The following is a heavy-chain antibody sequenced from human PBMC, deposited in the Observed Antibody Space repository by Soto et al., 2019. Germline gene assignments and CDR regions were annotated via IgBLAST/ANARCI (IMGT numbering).Heavy chain of an antibody. V-gene: IGHV3-30*03. CDR3: ALAAVAG. CDR1: GFTFSSYG. J-gene: IGHJ4*02. Sequence: GWALRLSCAASGFTFSSYGMHWVRQAPGKGLEWVAVISYDGSNKYYADSVKGRFTISRDNSKNTLYLQMNSLRAEDTAVYYCALAAVAGWSQGTLVTVSS. D-gene: IGHD6-19*01. CDR2: ISYDGSNK.